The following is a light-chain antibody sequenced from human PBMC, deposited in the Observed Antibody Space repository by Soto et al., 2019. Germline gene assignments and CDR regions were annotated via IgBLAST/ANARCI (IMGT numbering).Light chain of an antibody. V-gene: IGKV3-15*01. CDR3: QQRSNWPPT. CDR1: QSVGSN. J-gene: IGKJ4*01. CDR2: GAS. Sequence: EIVMTQSPATLSVSPGDRATLSCRASQSVGSNLAWYQQKPGQAPRLLIYGASTRATGIPARFSGSGSGTEFTLTISSLQSEDFAVYYCQQRSNWPPTFGGGTKVEIK.